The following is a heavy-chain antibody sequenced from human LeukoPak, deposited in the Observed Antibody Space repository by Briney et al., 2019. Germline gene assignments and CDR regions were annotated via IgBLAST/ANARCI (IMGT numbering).Heavy chain of an antibody. J-gene: IGHJ4*02. V-gene: IGHV1-24*01. CDR1: GYTFTGYY. D-gene: IGHD6-19*01. CDR2: FDPEDGET. CDR3: ATGYSSGWYTFDY. Sequence: ASVKVSCKAPGYTFTGYYMHWVRQAPGKGLEWMGGFDPEDGETIYAQKFQGRVTMTEDTSTDTAYMELSSLRSEDTAVYYCATGYSSGWYTFDYWGQGTLVTVSS.